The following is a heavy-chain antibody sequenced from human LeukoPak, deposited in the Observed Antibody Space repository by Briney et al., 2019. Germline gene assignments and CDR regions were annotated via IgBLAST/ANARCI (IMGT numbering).Heavy chain of an antibody. CDR2: IRWKSGSI. Sequence: PGRSLRLSCVASGFSSDDYAINWVRQAPGKGLEWVSGIRWKSGSIAYADSVKGRFTISRDNAKNSLYLQMNSLRVEDMALYYCAARRGAAAGTDYFDDWGQGTLVTVSS. CDR1: GFSSDDYA. V-gene: IGHV3-9*02. CDR3: AARRGAAAGTDYFDD. D-gene: IGHD6-13*01. J-gene: IGHJ4*02.